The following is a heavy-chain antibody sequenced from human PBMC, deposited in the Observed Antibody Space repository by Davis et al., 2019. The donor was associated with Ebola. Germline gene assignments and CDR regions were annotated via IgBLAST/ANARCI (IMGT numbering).Heavy chain of an antibody. J-gene: IGHJ5*02. Sequence: GSLRLSCAVSGGSFNGYFWTWIRQPPGKGLEWIGEVNHNGIANYNSSLKSRVTISVDTSKSQFSLDVRSATAADTAVYYCARGRIGTVTTRWFDPWGPGTLVTVSS. CDR3: ARGRIGTVTTRWFDP. V-gene: IGHV4-34*01. CDR2: VNHNGIA. CDR1: GGSFNGYF. D-gene: IGHD1-1*01.